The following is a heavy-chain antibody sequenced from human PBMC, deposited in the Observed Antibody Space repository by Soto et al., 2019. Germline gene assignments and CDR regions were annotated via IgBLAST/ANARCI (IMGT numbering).Heavy chain of an antibody. CDR2: IYSGGST. CDR3: ARGRDGDSVSSPNFDY. V-gene: IGHV3-66*01. J-gene: IGHJ4*02. D-gene: IGHD6-13*01. Sequence: GGSLRLSCAASGFTFSSYNMNWVRQAPGKGLEWVSVIYSGGSTYYADSVKGRFTISRDNSKNTLYLQMNSLRAEDTAVYYCARGRDGDSVSSPNFDYWGQGTLVTVSS. CDR1: GFTFSSYN.